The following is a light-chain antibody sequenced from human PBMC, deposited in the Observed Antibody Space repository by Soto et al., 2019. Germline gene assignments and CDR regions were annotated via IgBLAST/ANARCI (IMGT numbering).Light chain of an antibody. CDR2: DVS. Sequence: QSALTQPRSVSGSPGQSVTISCTGTSSDVGAYNYVSWYQQHPGKVPKLMIYDVSRRPSGVPDRFSGSKSVNTASLTISGLQADDEADYYCCSYAGSYTLVFGGGTKLTVL. J-gene: IGLJ3*02. CDR3: CSYAGSYTLV. CDR1: SSDVGAYNY. V-gene: IGLV2-11*01.